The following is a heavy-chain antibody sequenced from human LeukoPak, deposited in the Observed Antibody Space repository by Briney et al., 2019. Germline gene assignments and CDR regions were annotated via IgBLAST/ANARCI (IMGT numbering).Heavy chain of an antibody. V-gene: IGHV3-38-3*01. CDR1: GFTVSSNE. J-gene: IGHJ3*02. CDR2: ISGGST. CDR3: ASSGVVVPPLGAFDI. Sequence: GGSLRLSCAASGFTVSSNEMSWVRQAPGKGLEWVSSISGGSTYYADSRKGRFTISRDNSKNTLHLQMNSLRAEDTAVYYCASSGVVVPPLGAFDIWGQGTMVTVSS. D-gene: IGHD3-22*01.